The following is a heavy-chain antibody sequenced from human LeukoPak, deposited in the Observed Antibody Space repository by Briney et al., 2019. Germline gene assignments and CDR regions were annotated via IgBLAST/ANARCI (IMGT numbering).Heavy chain of an antibody. J-gene: IGHJ4*02. CDR2: ISSSASPM. CDR3: ARGGHYGGKSGFDY. D-gene: IGHD4-23*01. CDR1: GFTFSAYS. V-gene: IGHV3-48*01. Sequence: GGSLRLSCALSGFTFSAYSMNWVRQAPGKRLEWVSYISSSASPMYYADSVRGRFTISRDNAKNSLYLQMNSLRAEDTAIYYCARGGHYGGKSGFDYWGQGTLVTVSS.